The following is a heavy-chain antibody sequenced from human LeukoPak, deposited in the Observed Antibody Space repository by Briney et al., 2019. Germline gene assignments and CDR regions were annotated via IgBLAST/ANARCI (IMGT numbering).Heavy chain of an antibody. CDR2: INPNSGGT. Sequence: ASVKVSCKASGYTFTGYYMHWVRQAPGRGLEWMGWINPNSGGTNYAQKFQGWVTMTRDTSISTAYMELSRLRSDDTAVYYCARGNGIVGANFDYWGQGTLVTVSS. CDR1: GYTFTGYY. D-gene: IGHD1-26*01. CDR3: ARGNGIVGANFDY. V-gene: IGHV1-2*04. J-gene: IGHJ4*02.